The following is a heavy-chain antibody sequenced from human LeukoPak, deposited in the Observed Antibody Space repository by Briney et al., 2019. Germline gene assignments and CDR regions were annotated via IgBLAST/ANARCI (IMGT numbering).Heavy chain of an antibody. V-gene: IGHV1-2*02. CDR1: GYTFTGYY. Sequence: ASVKVSCKASGYTFTGYYMHWVRQAPGQGLEWMGWINPNSGGTNYAQKFQGRVTMTRDTSISTAYMELSRLRSDDTAVYYCAIGDKLDRLYYYYYMDVWGKGTTVTISS. CDR2: INPNSGGT. J-gene: IGHJ6*03. CDR3: AIGDKLDRLYYYYYMDV. D-gene: IGHD1-1*01.